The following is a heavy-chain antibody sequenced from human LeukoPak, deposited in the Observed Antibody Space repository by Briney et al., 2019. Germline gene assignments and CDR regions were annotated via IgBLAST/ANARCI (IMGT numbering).Heavy chain of an antibody. Sequence: PSETLSLTCAVYGGSFSGYYWSWILQPPGKGLEWIGEINHSGSTNYNPSLKSRVTISVDTSKNQFSLKLSSVTAADTAVYYCARIPMVRGARTSNWGQGTLVTVSS. CDR2: INHSGST. J-gene: IGHJ4*02. V-gene: IGHV4-34*01. D-gene: IGHD3-10*01. CDR3: ARIPMVRGARTSN. CDR1: GGSFSGYY.